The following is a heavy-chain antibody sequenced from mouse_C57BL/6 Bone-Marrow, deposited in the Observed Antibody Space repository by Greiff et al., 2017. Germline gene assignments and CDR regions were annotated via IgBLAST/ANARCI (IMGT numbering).Heavy chain of an antibody. V-gene: IGHV1-61*01. CDR1: GYTFTSYW. Sequence: QVQLQQPGAELVRPGSSVKLSCKASGYTFTSYWMDWVKQRPGQGLEWIGNIYPSDSETHYNQKFKDKATLTVDKSSSTAYMQRSSLTSEDSAVYYCARRLTGTFFDYWGQGTTLTVSS. CDR2: IYPSDSET. D-gene: IGHD4-1*01. J-gene: IGHJ2*01. CDR3: ARRLTGTFFDY.